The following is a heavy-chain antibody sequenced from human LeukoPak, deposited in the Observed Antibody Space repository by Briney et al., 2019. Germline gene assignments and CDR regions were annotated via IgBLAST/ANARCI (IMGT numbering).Heavy chain of an antibody. CDR1: GGSLSCSNW. CDR2: IYHSGST. D-gene: IGHD6-19*01. V-gene: IGHV4-4*02. J-gene: IGHJ5*02. Sequence: PSETLSLTCAVSGGSLSCSNWWSWVRPPPGKGLEWIGEIYHSGSTNYNPSLKSRVTISVDKSKHQFSLKLSSVTAAATAVYYCARVQQWLVLGWFDPWGQGTLVTVSS. CDR3: ARVQQWLVLGWFDP.